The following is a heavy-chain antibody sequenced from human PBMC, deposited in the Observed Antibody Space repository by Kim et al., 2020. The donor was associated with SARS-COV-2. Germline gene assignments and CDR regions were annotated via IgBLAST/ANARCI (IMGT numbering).Heavy chain of an antibody. CDR3: ARRGSGSGTHGALHI. CDR2: TDPSGDT. J-gene: IGHJ3*02. CDR1: VGSFSGYF. V-gene: IGHV4-34*01. D-gene: IGHD3-10*01. Sequence: SETLSLTCAAYVGSFSGYFWTWIRQVPGKGLEWIGETDPSGDTRYNPSLQSRVTILVDKSKNQFSLKLISVISADTAVDYCARRGSGSGTHGALHIWGPG.